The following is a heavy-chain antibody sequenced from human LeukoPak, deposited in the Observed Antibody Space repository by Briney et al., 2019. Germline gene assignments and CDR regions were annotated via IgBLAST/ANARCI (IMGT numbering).Heavy chain of an antibody. J-gene: IGHJ4*02. CDR1: GFTFRSYW. CDR3: ARRYFDY. CDR2: IKQDGSEK. V-gene: IGHV3-7*03. Sequence: GGSLRLSCAARGFTFRSYWMHWVRQAPGKGLEWVANIKQDGSEKYYVDSVKGRFTISRDNAKNSLYLQMNSLRADDTAVYYCARRYFDYWGQGTLVTVSP.